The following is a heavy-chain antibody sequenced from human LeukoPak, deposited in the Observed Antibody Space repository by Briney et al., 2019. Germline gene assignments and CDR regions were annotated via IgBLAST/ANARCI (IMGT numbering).Heavy chain of an antibody. CDR1: GGSFSGYY. CDR3: ARALGYCSGGSCHSVYYFDY. J-gene: IGHJ4*02. Sequence: SETLSLTCAVYGGSFSGYYWSWIRQPPGKGLEWIGEINHSGSTNYNPSLKSRVTISVDTSKNQFSLKLSSVTAADTAVYYCARALGYCSGGSCHSVYYFDYWGQGTLVTVSS. D-gene: IGHD2-15*01. CDR2: INHSGST. V-gene: IGHV4-34*01.